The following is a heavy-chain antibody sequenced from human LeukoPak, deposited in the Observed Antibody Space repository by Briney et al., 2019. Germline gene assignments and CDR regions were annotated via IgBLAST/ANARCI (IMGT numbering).Heavy chain of an antibody. D-gene: IGHD3-3*01. CDR3: ARETLWSGYFGY. V-gene: IGHV4-59*01. Sequence: SETLSLTCTVSGGSISPYFWSWIRQPPGKGLEWIGFIYYNGTTNYNPSLKSRVTISVDTSKNQFSLKLSSVTAADTAIYYCARETLWSGYFGYWGQGTLVTVSS. J-gene: IGHJ4*02. CDR1: GGSISPYF. CDR2: IYYNGTT.